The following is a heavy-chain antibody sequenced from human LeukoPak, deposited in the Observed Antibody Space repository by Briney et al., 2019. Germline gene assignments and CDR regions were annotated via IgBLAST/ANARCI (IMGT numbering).Heavy chain of an antibody. D-gene: IGHD3-10*01. Sequence: PSETLSLTCTVSGGSISSGDYYWSWIRQPPGKGLEWIGYIYYSGSTSYNPSLKSRVTILVDTSKNQFSLKLSSMTAADTAVYYCAKDLRWSRDAFEIWGQGTMVTVSS. CDR1: GGSISSGDYY. CDR3: AKDLRWSRDAFEI. V-gene: IGHV4-30-4*08. CDR2: IYYSGST. J-gene: IGHJ3*02.